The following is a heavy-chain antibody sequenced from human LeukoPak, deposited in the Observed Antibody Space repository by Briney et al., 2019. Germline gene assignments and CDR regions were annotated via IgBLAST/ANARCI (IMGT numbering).Heavy chain of an antibody. Sequence: PSETLSLTCTVSGGSISSGDYYWSWIRQPPGKGLEWIGYIYYSGSTYYNPSLKSRVTISVDTSKNQFSLKLSSVTAADTAVYYCARDTYYDFWSAPSWGQGTLVTVSS. V-gene: IGHV4-30-4*08. CDR3: ARDTYYDFWSAPS. CDR2: IYYSGST. D-gene: IGHD3-3*01. CDR1: GGSISSGDYY. J-gene: IGHJ4*02.